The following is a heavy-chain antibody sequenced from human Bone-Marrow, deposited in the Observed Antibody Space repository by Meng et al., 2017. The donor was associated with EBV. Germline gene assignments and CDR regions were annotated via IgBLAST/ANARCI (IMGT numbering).Heavy chain of an antibody. CDR3: AHIIAARPFDY. D-gene: IGHD6-6*01. CDR1: GFSLSTRGVG. Sequence: QIPLKESEPTPVQPTPTLTLTRTFSGFSLSTRGVGVGWIRQPPEKALEWLALIYWDDDKRYSPSLKSRLTITKDTSKNQVVLTMTNMDPVDAATYYCAHIIAARPFDYWGQGTLVTVSS. J-gene: IGHJ4*02. V-gene: IGHV2-5*02. CDR2: IYWDDDK.